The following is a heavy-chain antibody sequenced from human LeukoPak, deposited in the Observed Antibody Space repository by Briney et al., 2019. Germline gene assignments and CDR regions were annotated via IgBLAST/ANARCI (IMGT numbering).Heavy chain of an antibody. Sequence: GGSLRLSCAASGFTFSSYDMNWVRQAPGKGLEWVSAISGHGGSTYYADSVKGRFTISRDNSKNTLYLQMNSLRAEDTAVYYCAKDRFLDIAAASGFDPWGQGTLVTVSS. D-gene: IGHD6-13*01. V-gene: IGHV3-23*01. J-gene: IGHJ5*02. CDR1: GFTFSSYD. CDR2: ISGHGGST. CDR3: AKDRFLDIAAASGFDP.